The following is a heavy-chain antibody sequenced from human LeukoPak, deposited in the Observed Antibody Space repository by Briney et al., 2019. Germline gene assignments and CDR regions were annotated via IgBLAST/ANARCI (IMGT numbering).Heavy chain of an antibody. CDR3: ARRTITRSNYYGMDV. CDR2: VSTTSSYI. V-gene: IGHV3-21*01. D-gene: IGHD3-9*01. Sequence: PGGSLRLSCAASGFTFSSYSMNWVRQAPGKGLEWVSCVSTTSSYIYYADSVKGRFTISRDNAKNSLYLQMNSLRAEDTAVYYCARRTITRSNYYGMDVWGQGTTVTASS. CDR1: GFTFSSYS. J-gene: IGHJ6*02.